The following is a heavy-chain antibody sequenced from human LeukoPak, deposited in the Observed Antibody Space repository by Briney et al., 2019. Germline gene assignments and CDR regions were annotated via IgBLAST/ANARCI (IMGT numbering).Heavy chain of an antibody. CDR3: ARGTILEPFDI. CDR1: GYTFTGYY. D-gene: IGHD3-3*01. V-gene: IGHV1-2*02. CDR2: IHPKSGGT. Sequence: ASVKVSCKASGYTFTGYYMHWVRQAPGQGLEWMGWIHPKSGGTSYEQSFQGRVIMTSDTSISTAYMEVRRLTSDDTAVFYCARGTILEPFDIWGQGAMVTVSS. J-gene: IGHJ3*02.